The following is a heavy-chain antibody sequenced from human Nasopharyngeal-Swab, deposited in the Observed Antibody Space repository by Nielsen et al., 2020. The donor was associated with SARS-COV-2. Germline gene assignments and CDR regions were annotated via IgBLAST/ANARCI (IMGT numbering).Heavy chain of an antibody. V-gene: IGHV4-30-2*01. CDR2: IYHSGST. CDR3: ARLYDTSGYDY. J-gene: IGHJ4*02. Sequence: PGKGLEWIGYIYHSGSTYYNPSLKSRVTISVDWSKNQFSLNLSSVTAADTAVYYCARLYDTSGYDYWGQGTLVTASS. D-gene: IGHD3-22*01.